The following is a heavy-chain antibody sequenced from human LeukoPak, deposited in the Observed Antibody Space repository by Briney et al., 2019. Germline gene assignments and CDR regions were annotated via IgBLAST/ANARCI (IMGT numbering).Heavy chain of an antibody. CDR3: AREAVAVANEDFDY. V-gene: IGHV1-2*06. CDR1: GYTFTGYY. CDR2: INPNSGGT. J-gene: IGHJ4*02. D-gene: IGHD6-19*01. Sequence: ASVKVSCKASGYTFTGYYMHWVRQAPGQGLEWMGRINPNSGGTNYAQKFQGRVTMTRDTSISTAYMELSRLRSDDTAVYYCAREAVAVANEDFDYWGQGTLVTVSS.